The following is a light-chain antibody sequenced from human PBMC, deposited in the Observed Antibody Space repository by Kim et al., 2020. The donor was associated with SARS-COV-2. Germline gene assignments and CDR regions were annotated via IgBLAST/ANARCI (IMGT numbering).Light chain of an antibody. CDR1: QYISRF. V-gene: IGKV1-39*01. CDR3: QQSYSTPWT. J-gene: IGKJ1*01. Sequence: DIQMTQSPSSLSASVGDRVTITCRASQYISRFLNWYHQKPGKAPKLLIYGASSLQSGVPSRFSGSASETDFTLTISSLQPEDFATYYCQQSYSTPWTFGQGTKLEI. CDR2: GAS.